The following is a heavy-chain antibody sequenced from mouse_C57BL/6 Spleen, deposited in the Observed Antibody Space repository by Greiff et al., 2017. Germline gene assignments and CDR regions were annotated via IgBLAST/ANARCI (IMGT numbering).Heavy chain of an antibody. V-gene: IGHV3-6*01. Sequence: EVQLQESGPGLVKPSQSLSLTCSVTGYSITSGYYWNWIRQFPGNQLEWLGYISYDGSNNYNPSLKNRISITRDTSKNQFFLKVNSVTTEDTATYYCASRYYAMDYWGQGTSVTVSS. J-gene: IGHJ4*01. CDR2: ISYDGSN. CDR1: GYSITSGYY. CDR3: ASRYYAMDY.